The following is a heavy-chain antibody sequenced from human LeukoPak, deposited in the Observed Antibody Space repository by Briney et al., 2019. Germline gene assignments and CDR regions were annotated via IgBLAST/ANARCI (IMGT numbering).Heavy chain of an antibody. CDR1: GYTLTESS. D-gene: IGHD3-10*01. CDR3: ATDDLLWFGVKNAFDI. CDR2: FDPEDGET. J-gene: IGHJ3*02. V-gene: IGHV1-24*01. Sequence: GASVKVSCKVSGYTLTESSMHWVRQAPGKGLEWMGGFDPEDGETIYAQKFQGRVTMTEDTSTDTAYMELSSLRSEDTAVYYCATDDLLWFGVKNAFDIWGQGTMVTVSS.